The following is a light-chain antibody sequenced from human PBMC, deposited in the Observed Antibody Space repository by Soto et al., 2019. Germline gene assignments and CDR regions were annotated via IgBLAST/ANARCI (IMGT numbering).Light chain of an antibody. CDR2: DNN. Sequence: QSVLTQPPSVSGAPGQRVTISCSGSSSNIGRNYVSWYRQLPGTAPKLLIYDNNKRPSGIPDRFSGSKSGTSATLGITGLQTGDEADYFCATWDSSLSAAVFGGSTQLTVL. CDR1: SSNIGRNY. V-gene: IGLV1-51*01. CDR3: ATWDSSLSAAV. J-gene: IGLJ7*01.